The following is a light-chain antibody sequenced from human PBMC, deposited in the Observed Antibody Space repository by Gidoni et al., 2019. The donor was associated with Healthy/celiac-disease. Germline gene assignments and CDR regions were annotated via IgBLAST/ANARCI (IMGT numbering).Light chain of an antibody. V-gene: IGLV2-23*02. CDR2: EVS. CDR3: CSYAGSRNV. CDR1: SSAAVRYHL. Sequence: QSDLTQPASVSGSPGQSITISCTGTSSAAVRYHLVSWYQQHPGKAPELMIYEVSKRPAGVSNRFSGSKSGNTASLTISGLQAEDEADYYCCSYAGSRNVFGTGTKVTVL. J-gene: IGLJ1*01.